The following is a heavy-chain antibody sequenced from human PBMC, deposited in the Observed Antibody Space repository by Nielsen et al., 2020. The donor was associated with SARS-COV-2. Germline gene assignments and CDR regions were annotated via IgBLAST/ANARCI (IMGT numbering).Heavy chain of an antibody. V-gene: IGHV1-58*01. CDR1: GFTFTSSA. D-gene: IGHD2-2*01. CDR2: IVVGSGNT. J-gene: IGHJ3*02. CDR3: AAPYCSSTSCYDAFDI. Sequence: SVKVSCKASGFTFTSSAVQWVRQARGQRLEWIGWIVVGSGNTNYAQKFQERVTITRDMSTSTAHMELSSLRSEDTAVYYCAAPYCSSTSCYDAFDIWGQGTMVTVSS.